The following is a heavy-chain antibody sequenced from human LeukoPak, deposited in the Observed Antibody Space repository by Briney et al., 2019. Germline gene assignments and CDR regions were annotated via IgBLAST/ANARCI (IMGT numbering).Heavy chain of an antibody. CDR3: ARGGKDTMMEDADWGIDY. J-gene: IGHJ4*02. CDR2: MNPNSGNT. Sequence: ASVTVSCKASGYTFTIYDINWVRQATGQGLEWMGWMNPNSGNTGYAQKFQGRVTMTRNTSISTAYMELSSLRSEDTAVYYCARGGKDTMMEDADWGIDYWGQGTLVTVSS. D-gene: IGHD3-22*01. CDR1: GYTFTIYD. V-gene: IGHV1-8*01.